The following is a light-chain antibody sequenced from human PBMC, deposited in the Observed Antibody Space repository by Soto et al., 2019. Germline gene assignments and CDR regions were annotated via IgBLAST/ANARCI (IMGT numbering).Light chain of an antibody. CDR1: KLGDKY. V-gene: IGLV3-1*01. CDR2: QHS. Sequence: SYDLTQPPSVSVSPGKTASITCSGDKLGDKYTCWYQQKPGQSPVLVIYQHSQRPSGIPERFSGSNSGNTATLTISGTQAMDEADYYCQAWDSSTDVVFGGGTKLTVL. CDR3: QAWDSSTDVV. J-gene: IGLJ2*01.